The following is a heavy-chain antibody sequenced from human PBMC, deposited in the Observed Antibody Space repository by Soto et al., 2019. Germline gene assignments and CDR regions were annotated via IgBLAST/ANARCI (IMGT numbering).Heavy chain of an antibody. D-gene: IGHD2-15*01. Sequence: QIQLMQSGAEVKKPGASVKVSCKASGYTFTSYGIHWVRQAPGQRLEWTGWINAGNGNTKYSEKFQGRVTITRDTSASTAYLELSSLRSEDTAVYYCVWSCTGGSCSDYWGQGTLVTVSS. V-gene: IGHV1-3*01. CDR3: VWSCTGGSCSDY. CDR1: GYTFTSYG. CDR2: INAGNGNT. J-gene: IGHJ4*02.